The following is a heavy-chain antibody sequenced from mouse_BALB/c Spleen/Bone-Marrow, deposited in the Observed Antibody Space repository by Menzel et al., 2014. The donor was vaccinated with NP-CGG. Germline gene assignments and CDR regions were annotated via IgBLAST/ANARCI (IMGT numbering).Heavy chain of an antibody. CDR3: ARLNYYGNLFV. D-gene: IGHD1-1*01. V-gene: IGHV4-1*02. Sequence: EVKLMESGGGLVQPGGSLELSCAPSGFDFSRFWMSWVRQAPGKGLEWIGEINPDSSTINYTPSLKDKFIISRDNAKNTLYLQMSKVRSEDTALYYCARLNYYGNLFVWGAGTTVTVFS. CDR2: INPDSSTI. J-gene: IGHJ1*01. CDR1: GFDFSRFW.